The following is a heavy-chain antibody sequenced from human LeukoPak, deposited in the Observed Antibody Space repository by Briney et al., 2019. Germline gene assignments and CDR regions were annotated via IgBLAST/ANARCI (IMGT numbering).Heavy chain of an antibody. CDR3: AREKSQTYSGSFGY. J-gene: IGHJ4*02. CDR2: ISTSGSTI. CDR1: GFTFSSYE. D-gene: IGHD1-26*01. V-gene: IGHV3-48*03. Sequence: GGSLRLSCAASGFTFSSYEMNWVRQAPGKGLEWVSYISTSGSTIHYADSVKGRFTISRDNAKNSLYLQMNSLRGEDTAVYYCAREKSQTYSGSFGYWGQGTLVTVSS.